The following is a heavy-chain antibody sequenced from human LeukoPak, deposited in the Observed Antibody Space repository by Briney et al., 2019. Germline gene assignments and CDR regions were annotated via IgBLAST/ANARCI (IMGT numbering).Heavy chain of an antibody. V-gene: IGHV1-69*04. CDR1: GGTIGSYA. D-gene: IGHD2-2*01. Sequence: SVKVSCKASGGTIGSYAISWVRQAPGQGLEWMGRVIPIFGIANYAQKFQGRVTITADKSTSTAYMELSSLRSEDAAVYYCARGPFVVVPAAMRWFDPWGQGTLVTVSS. CDR2: VIPIFGIA. CDR3: ARGPFVVVPAAMRWFDP. J-gene: IGHJ5*02.